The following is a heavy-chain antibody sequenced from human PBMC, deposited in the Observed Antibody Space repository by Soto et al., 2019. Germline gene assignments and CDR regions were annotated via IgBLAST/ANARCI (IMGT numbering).Heavy chain of an antibody. Sequence: QVHLVQSGAEVKKPGASVKVSCKGSGYAFTTYGITWVRQAPGQGLEWMGWISAHNGNTNYAQKLQGRVTVTRDTSTSTAYMELRSLRPDDTAVYYCARGRYGDYWGKGDLVTVSS. D-gene: IGHD1-1*01. CDR3: ARGRYGDY. CDR2: ISAHNGNT. V-gene: IGHV1-18*01. J-gene: IGHJ4*02. CDR1: GYAFTTYG.